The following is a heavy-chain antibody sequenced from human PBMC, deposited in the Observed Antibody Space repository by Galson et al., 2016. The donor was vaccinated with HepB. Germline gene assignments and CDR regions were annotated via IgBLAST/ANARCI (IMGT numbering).Heavy chain of an antibody. J-gene: IGHJ4*02. CDR3: AKDGRMYCSSASCQDHFHC. Sequence: SLRLSCAASGFTFSSYGMHWVRQAPGKGLEWVAFISYDGSNKKYADSVKGRFTISRDNSKKTLYLQMNSLRAEDTAVYYCAKDGRMYCSSASCQDHFHCWGQGTLGTVSS. CDR2: ISYDGSNK. V-gene: IGHV3-30*18. CDR1: GFTFSSYG. D-gene: IGHD2-2*01.